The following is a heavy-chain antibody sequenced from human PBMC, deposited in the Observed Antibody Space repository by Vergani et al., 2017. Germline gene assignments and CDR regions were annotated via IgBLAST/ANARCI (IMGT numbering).Heavy chain of an antibody. Sequence: EVQLLETGGGSVQPGGSLRLSCAASGFTFSTYAMNWVRQAPGKGLEWVSSITGRGDRTYYADSVKGRFTISRDNSKNTLYLQMNSPRAEDTAVYYCAKSFDFWSNYSPDYFHHWGQGTLITVSS. CDR2: ITGRGDRT. CDR3: AKSFDFWSNYSPDYFHH. CDR1: GFTFSTYA. D-gene: IGHD3-3*01. J-gene: IGHJ1*01. V-gene: IGHV3-23*01.